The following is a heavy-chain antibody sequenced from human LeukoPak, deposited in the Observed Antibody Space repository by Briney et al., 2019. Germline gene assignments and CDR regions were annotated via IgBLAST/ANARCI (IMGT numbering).Heavy chain of an antibody. CDR1: GGSISSFY. D-gene: IGHD2-2*01. Sequence: SETLSLTCTVSGGSISSFYWSWIRQPPGKGLGWIGYIYYSGSTNYNPSLKSRVTISVDTSKNQFSLKLNSVTAADTAIYFCARNSPPHAYYFDFWGQGTLVTVSS. CDR2: IYYSGST. J-gene: IGHJ4*02. V-gene: IGHV4-59*08. CDR3: ARNSPPHAYYFDF.